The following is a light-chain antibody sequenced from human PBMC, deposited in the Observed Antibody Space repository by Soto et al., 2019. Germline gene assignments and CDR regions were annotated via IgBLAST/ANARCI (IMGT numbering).Light chain of an antibody. CDR3: QQYNNYWT. CDR1: RSISRW. CDR2: KAS. V-gene: IGKV1-5*03. J-gene: IGKJ1*01. Sequence: DIHMTQSPSTLSASVGHRFTITCRASRSISRWLAWYQQKPGKAPKLLIYKASTLESGIPSRLSGSGSGTEFTLTISSMKPDDFASYYCQQYNNYWTFGHGTKVDIK.